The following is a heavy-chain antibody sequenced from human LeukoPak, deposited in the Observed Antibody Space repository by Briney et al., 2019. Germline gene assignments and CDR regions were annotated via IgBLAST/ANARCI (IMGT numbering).Heavy chain of an antibody. CDR2: ITSGSTTL. J-gene: IGHJ3*02. CDR3: ARDPALRELLNAFDI. Sequence: GGSLRLSCTASGFSFDSYAMGWVRQAPGRGLEWISSITSGSTTLYYGDSVRGRSTVSRDNAKNSLYLEMNSLRAEDTAVYYCARDPALRELLNAFDIWGQGTMVTVS. D-gene: IGHD1-26*01. CDR1: GFSFDSYA. V-gene: IGHV3-48*04.